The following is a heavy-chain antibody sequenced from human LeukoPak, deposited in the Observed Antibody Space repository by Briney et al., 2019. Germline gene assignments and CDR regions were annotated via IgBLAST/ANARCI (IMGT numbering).Heavy chain of an antibody. D-gene: IGHD4-17*01. CDR3: ARERATVTTELDC. Sequence: SETLSLTCTVSGGSISGYYWSWIRQPAGKGLEWIGRVFTSGSTNYNPSVKSRVTISIDKSKNEFYLNLNSVTATDTALYYCARERATVTTELDCRGQGILVTVSS. V-gene: IGHV4-4*07. CDR2: VFTSGST. J-gene: IGHJ4*02. CDR1: GGSISGYY.